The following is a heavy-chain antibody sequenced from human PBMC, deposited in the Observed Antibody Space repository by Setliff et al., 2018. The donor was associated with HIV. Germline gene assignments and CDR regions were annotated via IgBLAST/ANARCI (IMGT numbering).Heavy chain of an antibody. Sequence: SETLSLTCTVSGGSISDYYWGWIRQPPGKGLEWIASIYHSGSTDYNPSIKSRVTMSVDMSKNQLSLKVTSVTAADTAVYYCGRFQAWQLVRGYYYYLGVWGRGATVTVSS. D-gene: IGHD6-6*01. CDR3: GRFQAWQLVRGYYYYLGV. V-gene: IGHV4-59*01. J-gene: IGHJ6*03. CDR2: IYHSGST. CDR1: GGSISDYY.